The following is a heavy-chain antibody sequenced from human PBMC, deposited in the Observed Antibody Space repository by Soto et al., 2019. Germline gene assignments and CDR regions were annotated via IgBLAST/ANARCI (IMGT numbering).Heavy chain of an antibody. V-gene: IGHV4-30-2*01. Sequence: QLQLQESGSGLVKPSQTLSLTCAVSDGSISSGGYSWSWIRQPPGKGLEWIGYIYHSGSTSYNPSLTSRVTILADRSKSQFSLKLSSVTAADTAVYYCARGEVVALGYWGQGTLVTVSS. CDR1: DGSISSGGYS. J-gene: IGHJ4*02. D-gene: IGHD2-15*01. CDR3: ARGEVVALGY. CDR2: IYHSGST.